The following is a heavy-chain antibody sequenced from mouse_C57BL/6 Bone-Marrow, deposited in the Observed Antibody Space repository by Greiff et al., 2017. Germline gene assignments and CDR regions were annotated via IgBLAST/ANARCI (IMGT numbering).Heavy chain of an antibody. J-gene: IGHJ1*03. CDR2: INPNNGGT. V-gene: IGHV1-22*01. D-gene: IGHD1-1*01. Sequence: EVQLQESGPELVKPGASVKMSCKASGYTFTDYNMHWVKQSHGKSLEWIGYINPNNGGTSYNQKFKGKATLTVNKSSSTAYMELRSLTSEDSAVYYCARTRYYYGSSYWYFDVWGTGTTVTVSS. CDR1: GYTFTDYN. CDR3: ARTRYYYGSSYWYFDV.